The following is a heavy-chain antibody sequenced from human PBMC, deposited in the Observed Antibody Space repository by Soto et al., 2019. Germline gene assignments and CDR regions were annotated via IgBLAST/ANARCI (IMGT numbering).Heavy chain of an antibody. V-gene: IGHV5-10-1*01. J-gene: IGHJ6*02. CDR3: ARSLLLNYYDSSGPHFGRGGYYYYGMDV. CDR2: IDPSDSYT. D-gene: IGHD3-22*01. Sequence: GESLKISCKGSGYSFTSYWISWVRQMPWKGLEWMGRIDPSDSYTNYSPSFQGHVTISADKSISTAYLQWSSLKASDTAMYYCARSLLLNYYDSSGPHFGRGGYYYYGMDVWGQGTSVTVSS. CDR1: GYSFTSYW.